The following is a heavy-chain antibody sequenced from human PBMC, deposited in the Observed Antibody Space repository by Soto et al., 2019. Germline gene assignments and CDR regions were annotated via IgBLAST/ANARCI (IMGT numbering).Heavy chain of an antibody. D-gene: IGHD3-3*01. CDR1: GFTFSSYE. V-gene: IGHV3-48*03. J-gene: IGHJ6*02. Sequence: PGGSLRLSCAASGFTFSSYEMNWVRQAPGKGLEWVSYISSSGSTIYYADSVKGRFTISRDNAKNSLYLQMNSLRAEGTAVYYCARVRRFLEWPGYQRSGWYGMDVWGQGTTVTVSS. CDR2: ISSSGSTI. CDR3: ARVRRFLEWPGYQRSGWYGMDV.